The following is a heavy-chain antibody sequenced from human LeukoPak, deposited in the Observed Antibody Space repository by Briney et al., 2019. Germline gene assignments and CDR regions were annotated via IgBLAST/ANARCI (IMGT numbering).Heavy chain of an antibody. J-gene: IGHJ5*02. CDR3: ARVPGYYDSSGYYYAGWFDP. Sequence: GESLKISCKGSGCSFTSYWIGWVRQMPGKGLEWMGIIYPGDSDTRYSPSFQGQVTISADKSISTAYLQWSSLKASDTAMYYCARVPGYYDSSGYYYAGWFDPWGQGTLVTVSS. CDR1: GCSFTSYW. CDR2: IYPGDSDT. D-gene: IGHD3-22*01. V-gene: IGHV5-51*01.